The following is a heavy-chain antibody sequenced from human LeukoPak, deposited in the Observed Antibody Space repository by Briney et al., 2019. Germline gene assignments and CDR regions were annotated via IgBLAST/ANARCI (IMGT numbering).Heavy chain of an antibody. Sequence: GGSLRLSCAASGITLSNYGMSWVRQAPGKGLEWAAGISGSGGGTYYADSVKGRFTISRDNPKNTLFLQMNNLRAEDTAVYFCAKRGVVIRVILVGFHKEAYYFDSWGQGALVTVSS. D-gene: IGHD3-22*01. V-gene: IGHV3-23*01. CDR1: GITLSNYG. CDR3: AKRGVVIRVILVGFHKEAYYFDS. CDR2: ISGSGGGT. J-gene: IGHJ4*02.